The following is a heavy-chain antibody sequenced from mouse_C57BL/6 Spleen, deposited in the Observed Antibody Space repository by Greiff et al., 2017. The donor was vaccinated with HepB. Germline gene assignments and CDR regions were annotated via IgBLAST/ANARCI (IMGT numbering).Heavy chain of an antibody. CDR3: ARHWDKYFDY. D-gene: IGHD4-1*01. Sequence: VQLQQSGPVLVKPGASVKMSCKASGYTFTDYYMNWVKQSHGKSLEWIGVINPYNGGTSYNQKFKGKATLTVDKSSSTAYMELNSLTSEDSAVYYCARHWDKYFDYWGQGTTLTVSS. J-gene: IGHJ2*01. CDR2: INPYNGGT. V-gene: IGHV1-19*01. CDR1: GYTFTDYY.